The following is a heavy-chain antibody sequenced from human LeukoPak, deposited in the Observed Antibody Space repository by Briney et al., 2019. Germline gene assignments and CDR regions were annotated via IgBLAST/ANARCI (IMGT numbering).Heavy chain of an antibody. CDR2: IYPRDGST. CDR3: ARDQEGFDY. Sequence: ASVKVSCKASGYTLTNNYLHWVRQAPGQGLEWMGMIYPRDGSTSYALNFQGRVTVTRDTSTTTVHMELRGLRSEDTAVYYCARDQEGFDYWGQGTVVTVSS. J-gene: IGHJ4*02. CDR1: GYTLTNNY. V-gene: IGHV1-46*01.